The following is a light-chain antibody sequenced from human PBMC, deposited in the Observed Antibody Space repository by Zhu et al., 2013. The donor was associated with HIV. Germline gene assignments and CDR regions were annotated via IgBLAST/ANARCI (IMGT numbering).Light chain of an antibody. V-gene: IGLV1-40*01. Sequence: QSVLTQPPSVSAAPGQTVTISCSGSSSNIGAGYDVHWYQQLPGTAPKLLIYGNSNRPSGVPDRFSGSKSGNTASLTISGLQAEDEADYYCSSYTSSSTYVFGTGTKVTVL. J-gene: IGLJ1*01. CDR1: SSNIGAGYD. CDR3: SSYTSSSTYV. CDR2: GNS.